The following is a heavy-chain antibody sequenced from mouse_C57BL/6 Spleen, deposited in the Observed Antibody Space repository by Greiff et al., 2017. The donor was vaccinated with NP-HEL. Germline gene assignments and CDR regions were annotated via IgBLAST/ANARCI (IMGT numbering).Heavy chain of an antibody. D-gene: IGHD1-3*01. Sequence: EVQRVESGGGLVKPGGSLKLSCAASGFTFSSYAMSWVRQTPEKRLEWVATISDGGSYTYYPDNVKGRFTISRDNAKNNLYLQMSHLKSEDTAMYYCARDGVGSWFAYWGQGTLVTVSA. J-gene: IGHJ3*01. V-gene: IGHV5-4*01. CDR1: GFTFSSYA. CDR3: ARDGVGSWFAY. CDR2: ISDGGSYT.